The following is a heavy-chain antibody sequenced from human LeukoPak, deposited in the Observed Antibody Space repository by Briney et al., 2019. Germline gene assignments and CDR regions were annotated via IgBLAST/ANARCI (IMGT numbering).Heavy chain of an antibody. Sequence: PSQTLSLTCTVSGGSISSGGYYWSWIRQHPGKGLEWLGYIYYSGSTYYNPSLKSRVTISVDTSKNQFSLKLSSVTAADTAVYYCARMKLGYCSSTSCKQFDYWGQGTLVTVSS. J-gene: IGHJ4*02. CDR3: ARMKLGYCSSTSCKQFDY. D-gene: IGHD2-2*01. V-gene: IGHV4-31*03. CDR2: IYYSGST. CDR1: GGSISSGGYY.